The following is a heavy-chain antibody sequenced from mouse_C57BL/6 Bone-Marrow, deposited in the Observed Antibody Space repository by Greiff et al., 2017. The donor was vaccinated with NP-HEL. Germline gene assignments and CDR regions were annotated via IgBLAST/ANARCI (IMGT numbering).Heavy chain of an antibody. CDR2: IYPGDGDT. D-gene: IGHD1-1*01. CDR1: GYAFSSSW. Sequence: VKLMESGPELVKPGASVKISCKASGYAFSSSWMNWVKQRPGKGLEWIGRIYPGDGDTNYNGKFKGKATLTADKSSSTAYMQLSSLTSEDSAVYFCAREAFTTGYFDVWGTGTTVTVSS. J-gene: IGHJ1*03. CDR3: AREAFTTGYFDV. V-gene: IGHV1-82*01.